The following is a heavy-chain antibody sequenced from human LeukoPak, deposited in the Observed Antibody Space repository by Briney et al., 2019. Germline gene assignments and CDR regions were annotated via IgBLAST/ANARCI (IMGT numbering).Heavy chain of an antibody. Sequence: PGGSLRLSCAASGFTFSSYGMHWVRQAPGKGLEWVAFIRYEGSNKYYADSVKGRFTISRDNSKNTLYLQMNSLRAEDTAVYYCAKERGVDYYGSGSSIGSFDYWGQGTLVTVSS. J-gene: IGHJ4*02. V-gene: IGHV3-30*02. CDR1: GFTFSSYG. D-gene: IGHD3-10*01. CDR2: IRYEGSNK. CDR3: AKERGVDYYGSGSSIGSFDY.